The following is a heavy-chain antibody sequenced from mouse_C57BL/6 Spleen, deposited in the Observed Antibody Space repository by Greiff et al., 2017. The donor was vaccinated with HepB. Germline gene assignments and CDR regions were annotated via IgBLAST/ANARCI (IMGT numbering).Heavy chain of an antibody. CDR3: ARGGLTGWYFDV. D-gene: IGHD4-1*01. Sequence: EVQLQESGPELVKPGASVKMSCKASGYTFTDYNMHWVKQSHGKSLEWIGYINPNNGGTSYNQKFKGKATLTVNKSSSTAYMELRSLTSEDSAVYYCARGGLTGWYFDVWGTGTTVTVSS. CDR1: GYTFTDYN. CDR2: INPNNGGT. J-gene: IGHJ1*03. V-gene: IGHV1-22*01.